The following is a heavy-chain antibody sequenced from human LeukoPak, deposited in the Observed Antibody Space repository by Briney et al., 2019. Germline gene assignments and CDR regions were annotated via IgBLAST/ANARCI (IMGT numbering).Heavy chain of an antibody. CDR1: GFTFSSYE. CDR2: ISSSGSTI. V-gene: IGHV3-48*03. J-gene: IGHJ4*02. CDR3: ARNSGSYYPY. D-gene: IGHD1-26*01. Sequence: GGSLRLSCAASGFTFSSYEMNWVRQAPGKGLEWVSYISSSGSTIYYADSVKARFTISRDNAKNSLYLQMNSLRAEDTAVYYCARNSGSYYPYWGQGTLVTVSS.